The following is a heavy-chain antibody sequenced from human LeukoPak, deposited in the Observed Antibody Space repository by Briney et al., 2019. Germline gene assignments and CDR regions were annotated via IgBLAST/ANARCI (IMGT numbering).Heavy chain of an antibody. J-gene: IGHJ4*02. CDR2: ISAYNGNT. V-gene: IGHV1-18*01. CDR3: ARDLPPNYDSSGYYDY. Sequence: AXXKVSCKASGYTFTSYGISWVRQAPGQGLEWMGWISAYNGNTNYAQKLQGRVTMTTDTSTSTAYMELRSLRSDDTAVYYCARDLPPNYDSSGYYDYWGQGTLVTVSS. D-gene: IGHD3-22*01. CDR1: GYTFTSYG.